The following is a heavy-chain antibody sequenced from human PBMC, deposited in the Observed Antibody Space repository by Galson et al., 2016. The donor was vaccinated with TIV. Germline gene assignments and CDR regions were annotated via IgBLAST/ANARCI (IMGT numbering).Heavy chain of an antibody. D-gene: IGHD4-17*01. Sequence: QSGAEVKKPGESLKISCEASGYSYATYWIAWVRQKPGKALEWMGIVYPDDSDTTYNPSYHGQVTFSADKSINTPYLQWSSLEASDTAMYYCARRGPRYGKFDYWGQGTPVTVSS. V-gene: IGHV5-51*01. CDR3: ARRGPRYGKFDY. CDR2: VYPDDSDT. CDR1: GYSYATYW. J-gene: IGHJ4*02.